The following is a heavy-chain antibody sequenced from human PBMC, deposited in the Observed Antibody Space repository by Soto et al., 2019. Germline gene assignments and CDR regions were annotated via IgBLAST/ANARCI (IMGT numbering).Heavy chain of an antibody. J-gene: IGHJ6*02. CDR1: GFSFTSYG. V-gene: IGHV3-30*18. CDR2: ISYDGSEK. Sequence: GGSLRLSCAASGFSFTSYGMHWVRQAPGKGLEWVAVISYDGSEKYYADSVKGRFTISRDNSRNTLFLQLNSLIAEDTAVYYCAKESLHYYYGLDVWGQGTTVTVSS. CDR3: AKESLHYYYGLDV.